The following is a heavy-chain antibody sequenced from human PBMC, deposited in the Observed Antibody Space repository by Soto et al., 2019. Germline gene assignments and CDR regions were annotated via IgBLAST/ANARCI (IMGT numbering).Heavy chain of an antibody. CDR1: GGSFSGYY. Sequence: PSETLSLTCAVYGGSFSGYYWSWIRQPPGKGLEWIGEINHSGSTNYNPSLKSRVTISVDTSKNQFSLKLSSVTAADTAVYYCARGRLWFGELLSTHYYYGMDVWGQGTTVTVS. CDR3: ARGRLWFGELLSTHYYYGMDV. V-gene: IGHV4-34*01. J-gene: IGHJ6*02. CDR2: INHSGST. D-gene: IGHD3-10*01.